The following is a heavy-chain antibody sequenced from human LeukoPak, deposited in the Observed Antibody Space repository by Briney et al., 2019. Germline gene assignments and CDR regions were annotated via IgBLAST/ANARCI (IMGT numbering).Heavy chain of an antibody. Sequence: ALVKVSCKASGYTFTSYYMHWVRQAPGQGLEWMGIINPSGGSTSYAQKFQGRVTMTKNTSISTAYMELSSLRSEDTAVYYCAKASRWYCSGGSCSSGWFDPWGQGTLVTVSS. CDR2: INPSGGST. CDR1: GYTFTSYY. D-gene: IGHD2-15*01. J-gene: IGHJ5*02. CDR3: AKASRWYCSGGSCSSGWFDP. V-gene: IGHV1-46*01.